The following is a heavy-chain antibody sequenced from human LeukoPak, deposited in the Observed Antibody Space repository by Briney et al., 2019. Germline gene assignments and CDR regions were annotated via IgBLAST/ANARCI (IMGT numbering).Heavy chain of an antibody. D-gene: IGHD1-1*01. CDR1: GGTFSSYA. V-gene: IGHV1-69*13. Sequence: ASVKVSCKASGGTFSSYAISWVRQAPGQGLEWMGGIIPIFGTANYAQKFQGRVTITADESTSTAYMELSRLRSDDTAVYYCARDEELVRYYFDYWGQGTLVTVSS. CDR2: IIPIFGTA. CDR3: ARDEELVRYYFDY. J-gene: IGHJ4*02.